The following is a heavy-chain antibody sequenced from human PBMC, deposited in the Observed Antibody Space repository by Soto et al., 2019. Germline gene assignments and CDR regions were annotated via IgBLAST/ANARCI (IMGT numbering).Heavy chain of an antibody. CDR1: GGSISSGGYY. V-gene: IGHV4-31*03. Sequence: SETLSLTCTVSGGSISSGGYYWSWIRQHPGKGLEWIGYIYYSGSTYYNPSLKSRVTISVDTSKNQFSLKLSSVTAADTAVYYCARHRSSPYYFDYWGQGTLVTRLL. D-gene: IGHD6-13*01. CDR3: ARHRSSPYYFDY. CDR2: IYYSGST. J-gene: IGHJ4*02.